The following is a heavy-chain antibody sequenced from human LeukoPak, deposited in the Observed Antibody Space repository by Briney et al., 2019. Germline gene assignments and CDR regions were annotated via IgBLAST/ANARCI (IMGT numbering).Heavy chain of an antibody. V-gene: IGHV4-61*01. D-gene: IGHD3-16*02. CDR2: IYYSGST. Sequence: SETLSLTCTVSGGSVSSGSYYWSWIRQPPGKGLEWIGYIYYSGSTNYNPSLKSRVTISVDTPKNQFSLRLNSVTAADTAMYYCARSHDHLWGNYPDYWGQGTLVSVPS. J-gene: IGHJ4*02. CDR3: ARSHDHLWGNYPDY. CDR1: GGSVSSGSYY.